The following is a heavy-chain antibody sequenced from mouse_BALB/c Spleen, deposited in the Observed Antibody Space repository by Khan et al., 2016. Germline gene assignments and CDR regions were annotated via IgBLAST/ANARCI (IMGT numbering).Heavy chain of an antibody. CDR1: GYTFPNYW. D-gene: IGHD1-2*01. Sequence: QVQLQQSGAELVRPGTSVKISCKASGYTFPNYWLGWVKQRPGHGLEWIGDIYPGGDYINYNEKFKGKATLTADTSSSTAYMQLSSLTAEDSAVYFCARSLLRVRTDYWGQGTTLTVSS. V-gene: IGHV1-63*02. CDR2: IYPGGDYI. J-gene: IGHJ2*01. CDR3: ARSLLRVRTDY.